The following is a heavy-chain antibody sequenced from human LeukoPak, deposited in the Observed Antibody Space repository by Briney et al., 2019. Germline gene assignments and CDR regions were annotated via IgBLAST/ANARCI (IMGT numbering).Heavy chain of an antibody. V-gene: IGHV1-2*06. CDR2: INPNSGGT. J-gene: IGHJ4*02. Sequence: ASVKVSCKASGYTFTGYYMHWVRQAPGQGLEWMGRINPNSGGTNYAQKFQGRVTITADESTSTAYMELSSLRSEDTAVYYCARVSALMITFGGVIVGYFDYWGQGTLVTVSS. CDR3: ARVSALMITFGGVIVGYFDY. CDR1: GYTFTGYY. D-gene: IGHD3-16*02.